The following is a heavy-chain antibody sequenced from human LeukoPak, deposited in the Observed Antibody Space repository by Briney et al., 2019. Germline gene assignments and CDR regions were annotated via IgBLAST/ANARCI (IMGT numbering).Heavy chain of an antibody. CDR3: ARDMHGYLLRSHFDY. CDR2: INPNSGGT. J-gene: IGHJ4*02. V-gene: IGHV1-2*02. D-gene: IGHD3-22*01. CDR1: GYTFTGYY. Sequence: ASVNLSCKASGYTFTGYYMHWVRQAPGHGREWMGWINPNSGGTNYAQNFQGRVTMTRDTSISTAYMELSRLRSDDTAVYYCARDMHGYLLRSHFDYWGQGTLVTVSS.